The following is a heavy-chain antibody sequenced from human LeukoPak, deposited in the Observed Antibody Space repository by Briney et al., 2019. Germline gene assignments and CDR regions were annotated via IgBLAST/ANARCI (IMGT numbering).Heavy chain of an antibody. Sequence: PGGSLRLSCAASGFTFSSYAMSWVRQAPGKGLEWVSAISGSGGSTAYADSAKGRFTISRDNSKNTLYLQMNSLRAEDTAVYYCAKIGGIVVVPAAILWAFDYWGQGTLVTVSS. J-gene: IGHJ4*02. CDR3: AKIGGIVVVPAAILWAFDY. CDR2: ISGSGGST. D-gene: IGHD2-2*01. V-gene: IGHV3-23*01. CDR1: GFTFSSYA.